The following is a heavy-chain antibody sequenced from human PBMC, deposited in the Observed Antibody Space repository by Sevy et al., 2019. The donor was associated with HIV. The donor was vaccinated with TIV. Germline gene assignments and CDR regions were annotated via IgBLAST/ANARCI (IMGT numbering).Heavy chain of an antibody. CDR2: IYYSGST. Sequence: SETLSLTCTVSGGSISSYYWSWIRQPPGKGLEWIRYIYYSGSTNYNPSLKSRVTISVDTSKNQFSLKLSSVTAADTAVYYCARGIVGATTLNWFDPWGQGTLVTVSS. J-gene: IGHJ5*02. CDR3: ARGIVGATTLNWFDP. CDR1: GGSISSYY. D-gene: IGHD1-26*01. V-gene: IGHV4-59*01.